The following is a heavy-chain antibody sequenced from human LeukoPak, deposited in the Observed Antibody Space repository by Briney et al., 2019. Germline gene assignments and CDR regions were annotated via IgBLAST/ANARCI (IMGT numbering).Heavy chain of an antibody. CDR1: GGSISGSSYY. D-gene: IGHD3-10*01. CDR2: IYYSGST. J-gene: IGHJ4*02. CDR3: ARQYGSGSSYTPVVDL. Sequence: SETLSLTCTVSGGSISGSSYYWIWIRQPPGKGLEWIGSIYYSGSTYYNPSLKSRVTISVDTSKNQFSLKLSSLTAAETAVYYCARQYGSGSSYTPVVDLWGQGTLVTVSS. V-gene: IGHV4-39*01.